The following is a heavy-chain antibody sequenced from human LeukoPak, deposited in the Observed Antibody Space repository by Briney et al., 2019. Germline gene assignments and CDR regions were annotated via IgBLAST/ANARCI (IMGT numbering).Heavy chain of an antibody. J-gene: IGHJ4*02. CDR3: AKGREYSSSSGDYFDY. CDR2: ISWNSGSI. D-gene: IGHD6-6*01. V-gene: IGHV3-9*01. Sequence: PGRSPRLSCAASGFTFDDYAMHWVRQAPGKGLEWVSGISWNSGSIGYADSVKGRFTISRDNAKNSLYLQMNSLRAEDTALYYCAKGREYSSSSGDYFDYWGQGTLVTVSS. CDR1: GFTFDDYA.